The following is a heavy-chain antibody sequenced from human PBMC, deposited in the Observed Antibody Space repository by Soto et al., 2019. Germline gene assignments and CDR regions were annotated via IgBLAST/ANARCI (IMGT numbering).Heavy chain of an antibody. V-gene: IGHV4-31*03. CDR2: IYYSGST. J-gene: IGHJ4*02. CDR3: ARGAYGSGSYYPENYFDY. CDR1: GGSISGGGYC. D-gene: IGHD3-10*01. Sequence: SSETLSLTCTVSGGSISGGGYCWSWIRQHPGKGLEWIGYIYYSGSTYYNPSLKSRVTISVDTSKNQFSLKLTSVTAADTAVYYCARGAYGSGSYYPENYFDYWGQGALVTVSS.